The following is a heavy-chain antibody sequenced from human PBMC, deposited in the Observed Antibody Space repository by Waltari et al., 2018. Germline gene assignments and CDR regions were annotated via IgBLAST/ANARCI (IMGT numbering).Heavy chain of an antibody. J-gene: IGHJ3*02. CDR1: GFMFVSHA. Sequence: QLVDSGGGLVQPGRSLRLSCAVSGFMFVSHAFHLVRQTPGKGLEWVSGINWSGSGVEYVDAVKGRFTISRDNEKNRLYLQMNSLRVDDTALYYCVRSSSRYNWNLAEGAFDIWGQGTLVTVSS. CDR2: INWSGSGV. D-gene: IGHD1-20*01. V-gene: IGHV3-9*01. CDR3: VRSSSRYNWNLAEGAFDI.